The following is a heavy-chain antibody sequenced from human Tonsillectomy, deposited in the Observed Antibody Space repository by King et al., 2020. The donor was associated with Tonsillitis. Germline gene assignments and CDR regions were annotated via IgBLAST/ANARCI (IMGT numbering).Heavy chain of an antibody. CDR1: GYSFTNYW. CDR3: ARQFGLTGDYWFDP. CDR2: IYPGDSDT. J-gene: IGHJ5*02. D-gene: IGHD2-21*01. Sequence: QLVQSGAEVKKPGESLKISCKGAGYSFTNYWIGWVRQMPGKGLEWLGIIYPGDSDTRYSPSFQGQVTISADKSISTAYLQWNSLKTSDTAMYYCARQFGLTGDYWFDPWGQGTLVTVSS. V-gene: IGHV5-51*01.